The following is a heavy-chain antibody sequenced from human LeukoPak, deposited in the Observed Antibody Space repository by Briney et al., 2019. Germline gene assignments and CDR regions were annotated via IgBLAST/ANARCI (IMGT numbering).Heavy chain of an antibody. J-gene: IGHJ4*02. CDR1: GGSISISSYY. V-gene: IGHV4-39*01. CDR2: IYYSGST. D-gene: IGHD3-9*01. CDR3: ARFGYDTPLDY. Sequence: PSETLSLTCTVSGGSISISSYYCGWIRQPPGKGLEWIGSIYYSGSTYYNPSLKSRVTISVDTSKNQFSLKLSSVTAADTAVYYCARFGYDTPLDYWGQGTLVTVSS.